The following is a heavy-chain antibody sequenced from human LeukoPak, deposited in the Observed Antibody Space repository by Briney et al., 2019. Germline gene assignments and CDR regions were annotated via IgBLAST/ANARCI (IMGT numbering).Heavy chain of an antibody. J-gene: IGHJ5*02. CDR3: GRTGVRGVVST. V-gene: IGHV4-61*08. D-gene: IGHD3-10*01. Sequence: SETLSLTCTVSGGSVSSGGYYWTWIRQPPGKGLEWIGYIHYCGSTNYNPSLKSRITISVDTSKNQFSLNLSSVTAADTAVYYCGRTGVRGVVSTWGQGTLVTVSS. CDR1: GGSVSSGGYY. CDR2: IHYCGST.